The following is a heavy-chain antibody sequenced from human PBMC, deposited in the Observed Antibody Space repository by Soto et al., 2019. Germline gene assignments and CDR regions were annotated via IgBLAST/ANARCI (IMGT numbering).Heavy chain of an antibody. J-gene: IGHJ4*02. D-gene: IGHD3-22*01. CDR1: GITISNYP. Sequence: GSLRLSCAASGITISNYPMSWVRQAPGKGLDWVSGISGSGDRTYYADSAKGRFTISKDISRNSLSLQLDGLGVEDTAVYFCVKDDGGYPSTAPHWGQGTLVTVSS. V-gene: IGHV3-23*01. CDR3: VKDDGGYPSTAPH. CDR2: ISGSGDRT.